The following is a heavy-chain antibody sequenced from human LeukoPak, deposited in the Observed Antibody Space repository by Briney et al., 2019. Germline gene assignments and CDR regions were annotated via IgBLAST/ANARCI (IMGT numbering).Heavy chain of an antibody. Sequence: GGSLRLFCAASGFTFSDYYMSWIRQAPGKGLEWVSYISSSGSTIYYADSVKGRFTISRDNAKNSLYLQMNSLRAEDTAVYYCAFTNYYDSSGYGDYWGQGTLVTVSS. CDR2: ISSSGSTI. CDR1: GFTFSDYY. CDR3: AFTNYYDSSGYGDY. V-gene: IGHV3-11*01. D-gene: IGHD3-22*01. J-gene: IGHJ4*02.